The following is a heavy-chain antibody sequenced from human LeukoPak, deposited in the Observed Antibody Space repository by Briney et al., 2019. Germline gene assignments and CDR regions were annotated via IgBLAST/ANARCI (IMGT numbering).Heavy chain of an antibody. J-gene: IGHJ3*02. CDR3: ARDLPDFSLRISSGGFDI. CDR1: GGTFSSYA. CDR2: IIPIFGTP. V-gene: IGHV1-69*05. Sequence: SVKVSFKASGGTFSSYAISWVRQAPGQGLEWMGGIIPIFGTPNYAQKFQGRVTITTDESTSTAYMELSSLRSEDTAVYYCARDLPDFSLRISSGGFDIWGQGTMVTVSS. D-gene: IGHD4-23*01.